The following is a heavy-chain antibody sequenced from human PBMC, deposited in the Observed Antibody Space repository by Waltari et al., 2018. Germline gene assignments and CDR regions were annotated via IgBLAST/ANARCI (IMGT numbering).Heavy chain of an antibody. J-gene: IGHJ4*02. CDR2: INQRART. CDR1: GGSFSGYY. Sequence: QVQLQQWGAGLLQPSETLSLPCAVCGGSFSGYYWSWLRQPPGEGLEWIGEINQRARTNHNPSLKRRVNISLDTAKHQVSLKLSSVTAADTAVYDGARTPGQPVRGVSINWRRGYFDCWGQGTLVTVSS. D-gene: IGHD3-10*01. V-gene: IGHV4-34*01. CDR3: ARTPGQPVRGVSINWRRGYFDC.